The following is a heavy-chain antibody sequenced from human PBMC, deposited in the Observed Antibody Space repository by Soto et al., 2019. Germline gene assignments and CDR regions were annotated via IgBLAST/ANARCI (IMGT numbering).Heavy chain of an antibody. CDR2: IYYSGST. Sequence: SETLSLTCTVSGGSISSYYWSWIRQPPGKGLEWIGYIYYSGSTNYNPSLKSRVTISVDTSKNQFSLKLSSVTAADTAVYYCARGQPLDTAMVTVDYWGQGTLVTVSS. CDR3: ARGQPLDTAMVTVDY. D-gene: IGHD5-18*01. CDR1: GGSISSYY. J-gene: IGHJ4*02. V-gene: IGHV4-59*01.